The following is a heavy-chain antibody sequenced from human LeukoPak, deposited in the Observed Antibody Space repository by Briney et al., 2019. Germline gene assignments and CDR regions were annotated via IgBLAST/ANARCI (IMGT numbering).Heavy chain of an antibody. Sequence: GESLQISCKASGYTFTNYWIAWVRPMPGKGLEWMGHIYPGDSDTRYSPSFQGHVTISADKSISTAFLQWSSLKASDTAVYYCARHMDDCTSTSCFPFYYFFMDVWGEGTTVIVSS. D-gene: IGHD2-2*01. V-gene: IGHV5-51*01. J-gene: IGHJ6*03. CDR1: GYTFTNYW. CDR2: IYPGDSDT. CDR3: ARHMDDCTSTSCFPFYYFFMDV.